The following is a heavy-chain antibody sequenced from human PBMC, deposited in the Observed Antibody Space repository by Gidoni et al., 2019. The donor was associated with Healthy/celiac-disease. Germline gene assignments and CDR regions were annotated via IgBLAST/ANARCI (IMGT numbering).Heavy chain of an antibody. Sequence: QVQLVQSGAEVKKPGSSVKVSCKASGGTFSSYTISWVRQAPGQGLEWMGRIIPILGIANYAQKFQGRVTITADKSTSTAYMELSSLRSEDTAVYYCACRGPVVRALYFDYWGQGTLVTVSS. CDR3: ACRGPVVRALYFDY. J-gene: IGHJ4*02. CDR2: IIPILGIA. V-gene: IGHV1-69*02. D-gene: IGHD2-2*01. CDR1: GGTFSSYT.